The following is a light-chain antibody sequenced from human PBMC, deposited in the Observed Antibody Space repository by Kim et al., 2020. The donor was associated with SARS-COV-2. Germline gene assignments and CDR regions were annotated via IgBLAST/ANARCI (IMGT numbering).Light chain of an antibody. CDR2: DAS. Sequence: WSPGERAPLSCRASQSVSSYLAWYQQKPGQAPRLLIYDASNRVTGIPARFSGSGSGTDFTLTISSLEPEDFAVYYCQQRSNWPMYTFGQGTKLEI. CDR1: QSVSSY. V-gene: IGKV3-11*01. J-gene: IGKJ2*01. CDR3: QQRSNWPMYT.